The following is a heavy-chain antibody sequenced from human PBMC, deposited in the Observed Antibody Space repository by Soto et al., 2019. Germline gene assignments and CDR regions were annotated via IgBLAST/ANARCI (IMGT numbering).Heavy chain of an antibody. J-gene: IGHJ4*02. D-gene: IGHD3-22*01. CDR2: IDPSGGST. Sequence: QVRLVQSGAEVKKPGASVSISCTTSGFTFTTYYIHWVRQAPGQGLEWMGMIDPSGGSTTYAQKFLGRITMTSDMSTSTVYMELSSLRSEDTAVYYCARVPYDTTGYYAFWGQGTLVTVSS. CDR3: ARVPYDTTGYYAF. CDR1: GFTFTTYY. V-gene: IGHV1-46*01.